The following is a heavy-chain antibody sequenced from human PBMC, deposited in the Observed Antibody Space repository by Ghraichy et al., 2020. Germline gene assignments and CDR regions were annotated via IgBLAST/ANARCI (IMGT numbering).Heavy chain of an antibody. CDR3: ARVSIAAADYYGMDV. D-gene: IGHD6-13*01. V-gene: IGHV4-59*01. Sequence: SETLSLTCTVSGGSISSYYWSWIRQPPGKGLEWIGYNYYSGSTNYNPSLKSRVTISVDTSKNQFSLKLSSETAADTAVYYCARVSIAAADYYGMDVWGQGTTVTVSS. J-gene: IGHJ6*02. CDR1: GGSISSYY. CDR2: NYYSGST.